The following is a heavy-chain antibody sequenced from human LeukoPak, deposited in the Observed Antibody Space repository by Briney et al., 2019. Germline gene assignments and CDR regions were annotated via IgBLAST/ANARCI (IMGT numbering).Heavy chain of an antibody. CDR2: IYYSGST. J-gene: IGHJ5*02. D-gene: IGHD3-10*01. Sequence: SETLSLTCTVSSDSISSYYWSWIRQPPGKGLEWIGYIYYSGSTYYNPSLKSRVTISVDTSKNQFSLKLSSVTAADTAVYYCARQVAEITLDWLDPWGQGTLVTVSS. V-gene: IGHV4-59*04. CDR3: ARQVAEITLDWLDP. CDR1: SDSISSYY.